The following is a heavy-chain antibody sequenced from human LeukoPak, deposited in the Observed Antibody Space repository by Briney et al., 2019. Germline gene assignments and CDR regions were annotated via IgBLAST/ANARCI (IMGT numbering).Heavy chain of an antibody. CDR3: AKDPSNSGSPLFDY. Sequence: GGSLRLSCAASGFTFSSYAMSWVRQAPGKGLEWVSTITGSTNRTYYADSVKGRFTISRDNSKNTVYLQMNSLRAEDTALYYCAKDPSNSGSPLFDYWGQGTLVTASS. J-gene: IGHJ4*02. CDR2: ITGSTNRT. D-gene: IGHD5-12*01. V-gene: IGHV3-23*01. CDR1: GFTFSSYA.